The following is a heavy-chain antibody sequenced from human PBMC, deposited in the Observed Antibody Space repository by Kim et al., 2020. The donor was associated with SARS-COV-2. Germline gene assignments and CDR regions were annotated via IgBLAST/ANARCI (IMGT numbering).Heavy chain of an antibody. J-gene: IGHJ5*02. CDR3: AKGGWPPKLFDP. Sequence: YYADSVKGRFTISRDNSKNTLYLQMNSLRAEDTAVYYCAKGGWPPKLFDPWGQGTLVTVSS. V-gene: IGHV3-23*01. D-gene: IGHD3-22*01.